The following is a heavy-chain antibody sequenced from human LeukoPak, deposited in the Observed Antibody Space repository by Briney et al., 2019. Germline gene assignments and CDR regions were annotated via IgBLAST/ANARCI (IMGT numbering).Heavy chain of an antibody. CDR2: IFSSGST. CDR3: AGAVGGEEYYFDF. CDR1: GGSLSTSTYY. Sequence: SETLSLTCTVSGGSLSTSTYYWGWVRQPPGKGLEWIGNIFSSGSTYYNPSLNSRFTISVATTKNQLSLEVRSVTAADTAVYFCAGAVGGEEYYFDFWGQGTLVTVSS. V-gene: IGHV4-39*01. D-gene: IGHD6-19*01. J-gene: IGHJ4*02.